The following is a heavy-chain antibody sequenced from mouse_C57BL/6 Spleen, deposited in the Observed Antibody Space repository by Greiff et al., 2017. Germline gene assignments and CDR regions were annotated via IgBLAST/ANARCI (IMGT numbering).Heavy chain of an antibody. CDR1: GYTFTDYY. CDR2: INPNNGGT. CDR3: ARRGLIYGYGHY. D-gene: IGHD2-2*01. J-gene: IGHJ2*01. Sequence: EVQLQQSGPELVKPGASVKISCKASGYTFTDYYMNWVKQSHGKSLEWIGDINPNNGGTSYNQKFKGKATLTVDKSSSTAYMELRSLTSEDSAVYYCARRGLIYGYGHYWGQGTTLTVSS. V-gene: IGHV1-26*01.